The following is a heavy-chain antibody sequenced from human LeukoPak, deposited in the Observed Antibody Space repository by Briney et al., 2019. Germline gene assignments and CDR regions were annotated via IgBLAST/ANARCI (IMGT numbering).Heavy chain of an antibody. Sequence: PSETLSLTRAVYGGSFSGYYWSWIRQPPGKGLEWIGYIYHSGSTYYNPSLKSRVTISVDRSKNQFSLKLSSVTAADTAVYYCARELSGYCSSTSCSNYFDYWGQGTLVTVSS. V-gene: IGHV4-34*01. CDR2: IYHSGST. J-gene: IGHJ4*02. D-gene: IGHD2-2*01. CDR3: ARELSGYCSSTSCSNYFDY. CDR1: GGSFSGYY.